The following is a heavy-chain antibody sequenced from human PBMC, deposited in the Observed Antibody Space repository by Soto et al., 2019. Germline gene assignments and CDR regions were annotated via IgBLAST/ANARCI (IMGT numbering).Heavy chain of an antibody. Sequence: SETLSLTCAVPGYSIKTYNWWGCIRQPPGKGLEWIGYIYYTGTTYYNLSLKSRVTMSVDTARDQFSLKVSSVTAADTAMYYCARTSGLKNGHLDYWGKGTLVTVSS. CDR2: IYYTGTT. V-gene: IGHV4-28*01. CDR1: GYSIKTYNW. CDR3: ARTSGLKNGHLDY. J-gene: IGHJ4*02. D-gene: IGHD3-10*01.